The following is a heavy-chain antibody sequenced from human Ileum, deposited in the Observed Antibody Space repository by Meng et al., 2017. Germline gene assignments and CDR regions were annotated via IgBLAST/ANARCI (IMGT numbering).Heavy chain of an antibody. J-gene: IGHJ3*01. CDR2: VGNKANSHFT. CDR1: GFTFSDQY. CDR3: TRGYRGIDISAFDV. D-gene: IGHD5-12*01. V-gene: IGHV3-72*01. Sequence: GGSLRLSCVASGFTFSDQYIDWVRQAPGKGLEWIGRVGNKANSHFTEYAASVKGRFTISRDDANYSLFLHMNSLKAEDTALYYCTRGYRGIDISAFDVWGRGTMVTVSS.